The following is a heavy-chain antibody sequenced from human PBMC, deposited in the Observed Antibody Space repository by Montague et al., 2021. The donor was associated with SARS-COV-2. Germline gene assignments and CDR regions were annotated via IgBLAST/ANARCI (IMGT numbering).Heavy chain of an antibody. CDR2: IYYRGSI. Sequence: SETLSLTFTFSGGSISSSSDYWGWIRQPPGKGLEWIGRIYYRGSIYYNPSLKSRVTISVDTSKNQFSLKLSSVTAADTAVYYCARHERQWLRLYPYYFDYWGQGTLVTVSS. CDR3: ARHERQWLRLYPYYFDY. V-gene: IGHV4-39*01. CDR1: GGSISSSSDY. D-gene: IGHD5-12*01. J-gene: IGHJ4*02.